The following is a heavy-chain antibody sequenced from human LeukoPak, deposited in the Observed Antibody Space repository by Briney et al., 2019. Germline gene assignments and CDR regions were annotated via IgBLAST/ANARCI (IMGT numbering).Heavy chain of an antibody. CDR1: GFTVSSNY. CDR2: IYSGGST. CDR3: ARDPSNTYYDFWSGGPGYSYGMDV. V-gene: IGHV3-66*01. Sequence: GGSLRLSCAASGFTVSSNYMSWARQAPGKGLEWVSVIYSGGSTYYADSVKGRFTISRDNSKNTLYLQMNSLRAEDTAVYYCARDPSNTYYDFWSGGPGYSYGMDVWGQGTTVTVSS. D-gene: IGHD3-3*01. J-gene: IGHJ6*02.